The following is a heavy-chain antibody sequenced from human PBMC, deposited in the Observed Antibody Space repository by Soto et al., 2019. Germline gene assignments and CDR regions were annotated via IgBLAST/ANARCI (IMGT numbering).Heavy chain of an antibody. J-gene: IGHJ6*03. CDR3: ESGPLAVVPVASGTQYMVV. D-gene: IGHD2-21*01. Sequence: QVPLVQSGAEVEKPGASVQVSCTASGYNFNNYAVHWVRLAPGQGLEWIGWINAGNGNTKYSPNFQGRVAITRDTAARTVYMQLRAVNYEDKYRYSCESGPLAVVPVASGTQYMVVW. CDR2: INAGNGNT. V-gene: IGHV1-3*01. CDR1: GYNFNNYA.